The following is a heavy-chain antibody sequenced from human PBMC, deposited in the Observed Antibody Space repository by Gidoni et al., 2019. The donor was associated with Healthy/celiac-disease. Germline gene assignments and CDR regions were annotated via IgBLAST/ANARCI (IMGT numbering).Heavy chain of an antibody. Sequence: QVQLVESGGGVVQPGRYLRLSWAASGFTLSSYAMHWVRQAPGKGLVWLAVISYDGRNKYYADSVKGRFTISRDNSKNTLYLQMNSLRAEDTAVYYCARSSVLRSPRASLDYWGQGTLVTVSS. CDR2: ISYDGRNK. CDR1: GFTLSSYA. V-gene: IGHV3-30-3*01. J-gene: IGHJ4*02. CDR3: ARSSVLRSPRASLDY. D-gene: IGHD3-3*01.